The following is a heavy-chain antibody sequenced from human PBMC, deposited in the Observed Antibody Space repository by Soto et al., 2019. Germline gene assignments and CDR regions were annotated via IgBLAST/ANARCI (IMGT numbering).Heavy chain of an antibody. V-gene: IGHV3-23*01. Sequence: GGSLRLSCAASGFTFSSYAMSWVRQAPGKGLEWVSAISGSGGSTYYADSVKGRFTISRDNSKNTLYLQMNSLRAEDTAVYYCARWDIVVVPAAIGFDPWGQGTLVTVSS. D-gene: IGHD2-2*02. CDR3: ARWDIVVVPAAIGFDP. CDR1: GFTFSSYA. CDR2: ISGSGGST. J-gene: IGHJ5*02.